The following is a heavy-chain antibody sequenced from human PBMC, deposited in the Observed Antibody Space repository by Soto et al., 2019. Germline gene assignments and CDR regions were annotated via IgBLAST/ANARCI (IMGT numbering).Heavy chain of an antibody. CDR1: GYTFTSYG. Sequence: ASVKVSCKASGYTFTSYGISWVRQAPGQGLEWMGWISAYNGNTNYAQKLQGRVTMTTDTSTSTAYMELRSLRSDDTAVYYCARLKGGRITYYYYGMDVWGQGTTVTAP. D-gene: IGHD1-26*01. CDR2: ISAYNGNT. J-gene: IGHJ6*02. CDR3: ARLKGGRITYYYYGMDV. V-gene: IGHV1-18*04.